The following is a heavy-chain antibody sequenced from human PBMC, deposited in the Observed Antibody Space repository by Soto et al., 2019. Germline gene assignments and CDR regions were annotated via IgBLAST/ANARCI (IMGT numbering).Heavy chain of an antibody. CDR1: GFTFSSYS. CDR2: ISSSSSTI. J-gene: IGHJ6*02. Sequence: GGSLRLSCAASGFTFSSYSMNWVRQAPGKWLEWVSYISSSSSTIYYADSVKGRFTISRDNAKNSLYLQMNSLRAEDTAVYYCARADSGYAHGYYYYGMDVWGQGTTVTVSS. D-gene: IGHD5-12*01. CDR3: ARADSGYAHGYYYYGMDV. V-gene: IGHV3-48*01.